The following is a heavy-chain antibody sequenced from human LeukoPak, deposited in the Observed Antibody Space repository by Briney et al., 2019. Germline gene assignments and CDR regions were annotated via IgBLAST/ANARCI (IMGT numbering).Heavy chain of an antibody. CDR2: IQQDGSDK. Sequence: GGSLRLSCAASGFTISSYWMSWVRQAPGKWLEWVAHIQQDGSDKYHVDSVKGRSTIASDNAKQSLYLQMSSLRAEDTAVYYCARDGRDILAGRPDTFDYWGQGTLVTVSS. J-gene: IGHJ4*02. D-gene: IGHD3-9*01. V-gene: IGHV3-7*01. CDR1: GFTISSYW. CDR3: ARDGRDILAGRPDTFDY.